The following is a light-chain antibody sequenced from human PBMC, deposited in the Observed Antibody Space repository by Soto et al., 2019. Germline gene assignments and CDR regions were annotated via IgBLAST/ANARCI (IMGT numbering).Light chain of an antibody. CDR2: RDG. V-gene: IGLV3-9*01. CDR3: QVWDSSTV. CDR1: NIGSKN. Sequence: SYELTQPLSVSVALGQTARITCGGNNIGSKNVHWYQQKPGQAPVLVIYRDGNRPSGIPERFSGSNSGNTATLTISRAQAGDEADYYCQVWDSSTVFGGGTTLTVL. J-gene: IGLJ2*01.